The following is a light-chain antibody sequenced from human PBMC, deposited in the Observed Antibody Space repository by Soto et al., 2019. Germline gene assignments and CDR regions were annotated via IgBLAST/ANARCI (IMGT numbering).Light chain of an antibody. J-gene: IGLJ3*02. Sequence: QSVLTQPPSVSAAPGQKVTISCSGSSSNIGNNYVSWYQQLPGTAPKLLIYDNYKRPSGIPDRFSGSKSGTSATLGITGIQTGDEADYYCGTWDTSLSVVFGGGTKLTVL. CDR2: DNY. CDR1: SSNIGNNY. V-gene: IGLV1-51*01. CDR3: GTWDTSLSVV.